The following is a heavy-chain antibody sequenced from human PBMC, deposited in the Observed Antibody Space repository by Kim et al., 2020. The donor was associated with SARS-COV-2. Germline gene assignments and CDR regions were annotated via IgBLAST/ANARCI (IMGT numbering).Heavy chain of an antibody. V-gene: IGHV3-30*18. CDR2: ITYDGSSR. CDR3: TKSPSTFGFTLHF. CDR1: GFTFSSYG. Sequence: GGSLRLSCAASGFTFSSYGMHWVRRAPGKGLEWVAVITYDGSSRHYAGSVKGRFTISRDNSKSTLFLQMNSLRAEDTAIYYCTKSPSTFGFTLHFWGQGT. J-gene: IGHJ4*02. D-gene: IGHD3-10*01.